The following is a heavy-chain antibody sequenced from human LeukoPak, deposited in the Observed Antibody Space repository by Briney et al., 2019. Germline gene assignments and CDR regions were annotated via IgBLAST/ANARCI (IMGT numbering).Heavy chain of an antibody. CDR3: ARVFSSGWPLTYYFDY. Sequence: SETLSLTCTVSGGSISSSCYYWGWIRQPPGKGLEWIGSIYYSGSTYYNPSLKSRVTISIDTSQNRFSLNLSYVTAADTAVYYCARVFSSGWPLTYYFDYWGQGTLVTVSS. CDR2: IYYSGST. D-gene: IGHD6-19*01. V-gene: IGHV4-39*07. J-gene: IGHJ4*02. CDR1: GGSISSSCYY.